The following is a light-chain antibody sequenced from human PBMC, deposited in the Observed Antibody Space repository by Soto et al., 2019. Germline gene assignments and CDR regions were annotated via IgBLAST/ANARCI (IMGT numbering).Light chain of an antibody. CDR2: AAS. Sequence: EIVMTQSPATLSVSPGERATLSCRASQSVSSSFFAWYQQKPDQAPMLIIYAASSRATGIPERFSGSGSGTDFTLTISSLEPEDFAVYYCHQYDSSPFTFGQGTKVEIK. CDR3: HQYDSSPFT. J-gene: IGKJ1*01. V-gene: IGKV3-20*01. CDR1: QSVSSSF.